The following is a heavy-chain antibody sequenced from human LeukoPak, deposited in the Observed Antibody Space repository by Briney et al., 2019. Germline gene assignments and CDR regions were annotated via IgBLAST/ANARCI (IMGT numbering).Heavy chain of an antibody. CDR1: GGSFSGYY. CDR3: AREGYHGSGSYGY. V-gene: IGHV4-34*01. D-gene: IGHD3-10*01. Sequence: SETLSLTCAVYGGSFSGYYWSWIRQSPGKGLEWIGEINHSGSTNYSPSLKSRVTISADRSKNEVSLKLNSVTAADTAVYYCAREGYHGSGSYGYWGQGTLVTVSS. J-gene: IGHJ4*02. CDR2: INHSGST.